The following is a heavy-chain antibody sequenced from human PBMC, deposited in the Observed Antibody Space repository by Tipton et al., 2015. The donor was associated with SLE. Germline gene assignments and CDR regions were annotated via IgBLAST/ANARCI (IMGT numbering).Heavy chain of an antibody. Sequence: GSLRLSCAASGFASSGYWMHWVRQAPGKGLLWVARINSDGTTISYADSVKGRFTISRDNAKNTLYLQMNSLRAEDTAAYYCARSRFYYYAMDVWGQGTTVTVSS. D-gene: IGHD2-2*01. J-gene: IGHJ6*02. CDR1: GFASSGYW. V-gene: IGHV3-74*01. CDR2: INSDGTTI. CDR3: ARSRFYYYAMDV.